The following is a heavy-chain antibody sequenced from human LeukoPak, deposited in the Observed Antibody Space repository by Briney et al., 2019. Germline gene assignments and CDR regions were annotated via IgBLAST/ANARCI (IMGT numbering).Heavy chain of an antibody. CDR2: IRSKAYGGTT. CDR1: GFIFGDHA. CDR3: ARGPIHLWLHNGMDV. Sequence: GGSLRLSCTASGFIFGDHAMSWVRQAPGKGLEWVGFIRSKAYGGTTEYAASVKGRFTISRDDSEGIAYLQMNSLRIDDTAVYYCARGPIHLWLHNGMDVWSQGTTVIVFS. D-gene: IGHD5-12*01. J-gene: IGHJ6*02. V-gene: IGHV3-49*04.